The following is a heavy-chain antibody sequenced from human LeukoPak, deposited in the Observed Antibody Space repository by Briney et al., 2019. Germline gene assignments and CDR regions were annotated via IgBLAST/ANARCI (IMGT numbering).Heavy chain of an antibody. J-gene: IGHJ4*02. D-gene: IGHD2-2*01. CDR1: GYTFSNFG. CDR2: ISGNNDNP. Sequence: ASVKVSCKTSGYTFSNFGINWVRQAPGQGLEWMGWISGNNDNPNYGQKFQGRLTVTTDTSTSTAYMELRNLRFDDTAVYYCARDGTSTNDYWGQGTLVTVSS. V-gene: IGHV1-18*01. CDR3: ARDGTSTNDY.